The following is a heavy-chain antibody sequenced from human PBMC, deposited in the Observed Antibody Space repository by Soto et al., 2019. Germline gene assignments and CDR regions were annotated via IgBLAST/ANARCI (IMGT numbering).Heavy chain of an antibody. D-gene: IGHD6-13*01. CDR3: AGGYSSSWYGSFDY. Sequence: ASETLSLTCTVSGGSISSSSYYWGWIRQPPGKGLEWIGSIYYSGSTYYNPSLKSRVTISVDTSKNQFSLKLSSVTAADTAVYYCAGGYSSSWYGSFDYWGQGTLVTVSS. J-gene: IGHJ4*02. V-gene: IGHV4-39*01. CDR2: IYYSGST. CDR1: GGSISSSSYY.